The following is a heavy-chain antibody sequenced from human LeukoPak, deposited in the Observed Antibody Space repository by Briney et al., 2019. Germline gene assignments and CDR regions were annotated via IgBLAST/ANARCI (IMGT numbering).Heavy chain of an antibody. CDR3: ATQLRDFDGLSRGLVD. J-gene: IGHJ4*02. CDR1: NHTFSTYG. CDR2: ISAHSGNT. Sequence: GASVKVSCKATNHTFSTYGISWVRQAPGQGLEWMGWISAHSGNTIYAEKFQGRVTMTIDTSTSTTYMTLGSLRSDDTAVFYCATQLRDFDGLSRGLVDWGQGTLVTVSA. V-gene: IGHV1-18*01. D-gene: IGHD3-9*01.